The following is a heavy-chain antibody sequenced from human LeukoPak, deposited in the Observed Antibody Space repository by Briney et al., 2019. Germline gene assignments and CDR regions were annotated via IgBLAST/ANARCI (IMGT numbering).Heavy chain of an antibody. CDR1: GGSISSGASS. CDR3: ARVTSAAGTPDY. Sequence: SETLSLTCTVSGGSISSGASSWSWIRQHPGKGLEWIGYIYYSGSTYYNPSLKSRVTISVDTSKNQFSLKLSSVTAADTAVYYCARVTSAAGTPDYWGQGTLVTVSS. J-gene: IGHJ4*02. CDR2: IYYSGST. D-gene: IGHD6-13*01. V-gene: IGHV4-31*03.